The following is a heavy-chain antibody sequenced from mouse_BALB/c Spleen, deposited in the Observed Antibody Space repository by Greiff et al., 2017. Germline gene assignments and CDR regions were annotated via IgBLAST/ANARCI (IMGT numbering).Heavy chain of an antibody. CDR3: TREEIWSYMDY. J-gene: IGHJ4*01. V-gene: IGHV1-5*01. CDR2: IYPGNSDT. CDR1: GYTFTSYW. Sequence: EVQLQQSGTVLARPGASVKMSCKASGYTFTSYWMHWVKQRPGQGLEWIGAIYPGNSDTSYNQKFKGKAKLTAVTSTSTAYMELSSLTNEDSAVYYCTREEIWSYMDYWGQGTSVTVSS. D-gene: IGHD1-1*02.